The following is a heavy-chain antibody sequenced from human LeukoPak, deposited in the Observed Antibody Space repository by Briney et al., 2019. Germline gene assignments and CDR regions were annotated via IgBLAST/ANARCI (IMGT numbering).Heavy chain of an antibody. CDR1: GFIFSNYG. J-gene: IGHJ3*02. CDR3: AKDTRYHGSGTYAPAAFDI. CDR2: IWYDGSKT. D-gene: IGHD3-10*01. V-gene: IGHV3-30*02. Sequence: GGSLRLSCAASGFIFSNYGMHWVRQAPGKGPEWVAIIWYDGSKTYYADSVKGRFTISRDNSKNTLYVQMNGLRIEDAAVYYCAKDTRYHGSGTYAPAAFDIWGQGTMVTVSS.